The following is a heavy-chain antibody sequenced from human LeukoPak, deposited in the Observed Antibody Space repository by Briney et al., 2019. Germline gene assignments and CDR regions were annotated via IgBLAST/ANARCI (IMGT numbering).Heavy chain of an antibody. CDR3: ARGPPGSGYDWDYYYSMDV. CDR2: MNPNSGNT. J-gene: IGHJ6*02. CDR1: GGTFTSYA. Sequence: ASVKVSCKASGGTFTSYAISWVRQATGQGLEWRGWMNPNSGNTGYAQKFQGRVTMTRNTSISTAYMELSSLRSEDTAVYYCARGPPGSGYDWDYYYSMDVWGQGTTVTVSS. D-gene: IGHD5-12*01. V-gene: IGHV1-8*02.